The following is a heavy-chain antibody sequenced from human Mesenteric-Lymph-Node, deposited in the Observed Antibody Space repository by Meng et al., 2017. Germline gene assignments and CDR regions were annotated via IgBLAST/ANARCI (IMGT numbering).Heavy chain of an antibody. Sequence: GESLKISCAASGFTFSSYAMHWVRQAPGKGLEWVAVISYDGSNKYYADSVKGRFTISRDNSKNTLYLQMNSLRAEDTAVYYCARDRSAGILDYWGQGTLVTVSS. CDR1: GFTFSSYA. V-gene: IGHV3-30*01. D-gene: IGHD3-10*01. CDR3: ARDRSAGILDY. J-gene: IGHJ4*02. CDR2: ISYDGSNK.